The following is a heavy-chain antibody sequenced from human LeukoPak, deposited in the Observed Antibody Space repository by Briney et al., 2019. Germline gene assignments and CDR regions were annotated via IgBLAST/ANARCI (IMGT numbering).Heavy chain of an antibody. CDR1: GFTVSSNY. Sequence: PGGSLGLSCAASGFTVSSNYMSWVRQAPGKGLEWVSVIYSGGSTYYADSVKGRFTISRDNSKNTLYLQMNSLRAEDTAVYYCASILYDPAAFDIWGQGTMVTVSS. CDR3: ASILYDPAAFDI. CDR2: IYSGGST. V-gene: IGHV3-53*01. J-gene: IGHJ3*02. D-gene: IGHD3-16*01.